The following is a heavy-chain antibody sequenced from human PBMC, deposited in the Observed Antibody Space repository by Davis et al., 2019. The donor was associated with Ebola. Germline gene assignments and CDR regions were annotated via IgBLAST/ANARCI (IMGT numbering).Heavy chain of an antibody. V-gene: IGHV3-23*01. CDR3: ARGFITMVRGVIITGDGMDV. CDR1: GFTFSSYA. J-gene: IGHJ6*02. CDR2: ISGSGGST. D-gene: IGHD3-10*01. Sequence: GESLKISCTASGFTFSSYAMSWVRQAPGKGLEWVSAISGSGGSTYYADSVKGRFTISRDNSKNTLYLQMDSLRAEDTAVYYCARGFITMVRGVIITGDGMDVWGQGTTVTVSS.